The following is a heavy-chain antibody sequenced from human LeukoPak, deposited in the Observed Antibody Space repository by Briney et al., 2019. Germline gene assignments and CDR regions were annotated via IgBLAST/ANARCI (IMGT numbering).Heavy chain of an antibody. Sequence: PSETLSLTCAVYGGSFSGYYWSWIRQPPGKGLEWIEEINHSGSTNYNPSLKSRVTISVDTSKNQFSLKLSSVTAADTAVYYCAGTYCSGGSCYEGYYFDYWGQGTLVTVSS. V-gene: IGHV4-34*01. CDR1: GGSFSGYY. CDR3: AGTYCSGGSCYEGYYFDY. J-gene: IGHJ4*02. CDR2: INHSGST. D-gene: IGHD2-15*01.